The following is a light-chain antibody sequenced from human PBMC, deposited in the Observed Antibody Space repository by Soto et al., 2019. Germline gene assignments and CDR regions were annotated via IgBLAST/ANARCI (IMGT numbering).Light chain of an antibody. CDR3: QQFVESPFT. CDR2: DAS. J-gene: IGKJ2*01. Sequence: EIVSTQSPGTMSLSPGQRATLSCRASETVSRSYLAWYQQTPGQAPRLLIYDASRRATGIPDRFSGSGSGTDFSLTISRLEPEDFAVYYCQQFVESPFTFGPGTKLEIK. CDR1: ETVSRSY. V-gene: IGKV3-20*01.